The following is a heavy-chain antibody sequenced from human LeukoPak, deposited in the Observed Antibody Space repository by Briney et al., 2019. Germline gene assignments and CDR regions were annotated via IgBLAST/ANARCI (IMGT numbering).Heavy chain of an antibody. J-gene: IGHJ4*02. V-gene: IGHV1-69*13. Sequence: ASVKVSCKASGGTFSSYAISWVRQAPGQGLEWMGGIIPIFGTANYAQKFQGRVTITADESTSTAYMELSSLRSEDTAAYYCASEVGSRAGYWGQGTLVTVSS. D-gene: IGHD1-26*01. CDR1: GGTFSSYA. CDR3: ASEVGSRAGY. CDR2: IIPIFGTA.